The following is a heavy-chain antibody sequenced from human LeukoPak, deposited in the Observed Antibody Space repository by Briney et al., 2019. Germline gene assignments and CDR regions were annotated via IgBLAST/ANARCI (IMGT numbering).Heavy chain of an antibody. CDR1: GGTFSSYA. CDR2: IIPIFGTA. CDR3: ARAKPGYCSSTSCSEFDP. D-gene: IGHD2-2*01. V-gene: IGHV1-69*05. Sequence: SVKVSCKASGGTFSSYAISWVRQAPGQGLEWMGGIIPIFGTANYAQKFQGRGTITTDESTSTAYMELSSLRSEDTAVYYCARAKPGYCSSTSCSEFDPWGQGTLVTVSS. J-gene: IGHJ5*02.